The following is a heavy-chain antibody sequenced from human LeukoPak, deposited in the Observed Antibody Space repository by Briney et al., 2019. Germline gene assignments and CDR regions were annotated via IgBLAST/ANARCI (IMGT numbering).Heavy chain of an antibody. D-gene: IGHD7-27*01. V-gene: IGHV3-23*01. CDR2: ITTSDGNT. J-gene: IGHJ4*02. Sequence: GGSLRLSCAASGFTFSSFAMSWVRQAPGKGLEWVSTITTSDGNTYYADSVKGRFTVSRDNSKNTLFLQMNSLRAEDTAVYYCAKDGGLWVSAHWGDSWGRGTLVTVSS. CDR3: AKDGGLWVSAHWGDS. CDR1: GFTFSSFA.